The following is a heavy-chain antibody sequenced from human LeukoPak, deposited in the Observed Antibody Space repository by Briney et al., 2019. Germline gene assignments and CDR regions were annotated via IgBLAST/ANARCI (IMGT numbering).Heavy chain of an antibody. J-gene: IGHJ4*02. CDR3: AREGYCSGGSCHYYFDY. Sequence: ASVKVSCKASGYSFTSYDINWVRQAPGQGLEWMGWVNPESGNTGYTQKFQGRVTMTWNTSISTASMELSSLRSDDTAIYYCAREGYCSGGSCHYYFDYWGQGTLLSVSS. V-gene: IGHV1-8*01. D-gene: IGHD2-15*01. CDR2: VNPESGNT. CDR1: GYSFTSYD.